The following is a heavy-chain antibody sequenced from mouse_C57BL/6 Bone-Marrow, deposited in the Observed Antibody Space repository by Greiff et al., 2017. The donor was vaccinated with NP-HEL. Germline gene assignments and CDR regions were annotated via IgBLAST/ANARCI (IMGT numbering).Heavy chain of an antibody. CDR3: VLLRLYYAMDY. CDR1: GFTFSSYA. D-gene: IGHD2-12*01. J-gene: IGHJ4*01. Sequence: EVQGVESGGGLVKPGGSLKLSCAASGFTFSSYAMSWVRQTPEKRLEWVATISDGGSYTYYPDNVKGRFTISRDNAMNNLYLQMSHLKSEDTAMYYCVLLRLYYAMDYWGQGTSVTVSS. V-gene: IGHV5-4*01. CDR2: ISDGGSYT.